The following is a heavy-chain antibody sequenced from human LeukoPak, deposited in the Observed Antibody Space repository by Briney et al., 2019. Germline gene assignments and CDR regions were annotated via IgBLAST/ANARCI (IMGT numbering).Heavy chain of an antibody. CDR1: GGSFSGYY. J-gene: IGHJ4*02. Sequence: SETLSLTCAVYGGSFSGYYWSWIRQPPGKGLEWIGEINHSGSTNYNPSLKSRVTISVDTSKNQFSLKLSSVTAADTAVYYCARLSPNTFGGVIVIPPPYFDYWGQGTLVTVSS. CDR2: INHSGST. D-gene: IGHD3-16*02. CDR3: ARLSPNTFGGVIVIPPPYFDY. V-gene: IGHV4-34*01.